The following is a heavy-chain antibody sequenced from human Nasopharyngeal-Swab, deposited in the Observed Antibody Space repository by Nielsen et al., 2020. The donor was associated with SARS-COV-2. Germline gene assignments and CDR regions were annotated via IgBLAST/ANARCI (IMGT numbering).Heavy chain of an antibody. J-gene: IGHJ4*02. V-gene: IGHV3-21*01. Sequence: GESLKISCAASGFTFTDYVMNWVRQAPGKGLEWVSSISGSGSSRYYAASLKGRFTISRDNAQNSLFLQINSLTAEDTAFYFCVRGDRRDYWGLGTLVTVSS. CDR3: VRGDRRDY. CDR2: ISGSGSSR. CDR1: GFTFTDYV.